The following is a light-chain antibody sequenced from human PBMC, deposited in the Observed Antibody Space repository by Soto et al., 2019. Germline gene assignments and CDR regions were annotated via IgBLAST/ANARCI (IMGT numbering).Light chain of an antibody. CDR3: ATWDDSLNGPV. Sequence: QSVLTQPPSVSGAPGQRVTISCTGGASNIGANYDVHWYQQLPGTAPKLLIYGTSNRPSGVPDRFSGSKSDTSASLAISGLQSEDEADYYCATWDDSLNGPVFGGGTKVTVL. V-gene: IGLV1-40*01. CDR1: ASNIGANYD. CDR2: GTS. J-gene: IGLJ3*02.